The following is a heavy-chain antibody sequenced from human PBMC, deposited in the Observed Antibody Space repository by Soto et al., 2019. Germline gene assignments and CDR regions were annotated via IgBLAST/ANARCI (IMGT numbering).Heavy chain of an antibody. CDR1: GITYTTYA. V-gene: IGHV1-3*04. CDR3: ARAISGYVS. D-gene: IGHD5-12*01. Sequence: QVQLVQSGAEVKKPGASVKVACKASGITYTTYAIHWVRQAPGQGLEWMGWINTGNGNTRYSQRFQGRVTLTTDTSDSTAYMDVISLTSEDTAVYYSARAISGYVSWGQGTLITVSS. J-gene: IGHJ5*02. CDR2: INTGNGNT.